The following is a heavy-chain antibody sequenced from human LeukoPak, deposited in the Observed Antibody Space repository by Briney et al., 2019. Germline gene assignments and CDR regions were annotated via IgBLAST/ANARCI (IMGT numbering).Heavy chain of an antibody. CDR1: GFTFSSYS. CDR2: ISSSSSYI. Sequence: PGGSLRLSCAASGFTFSSYSMNGVRQAPGKGLEWVSSISSSSSYIYYADPVKGRFTISRDNAKNSLYLQMNSLRAEDTAVYYCARAPLGDYVWGSYRYGGPFDYWGQGTLVTVSS. CDR3: ARAPLGDYVWGSYRYGGPFDY. D-gene: IGHD3-16*02. V-gene: IGHV3-21*01. J-gene: IGHJ4*02.